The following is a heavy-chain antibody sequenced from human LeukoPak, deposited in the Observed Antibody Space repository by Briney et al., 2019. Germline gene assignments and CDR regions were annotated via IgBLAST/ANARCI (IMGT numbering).Heavy chain of an antibody. J-gene: IGHJ4*02. Sequence: GASVKVSCKASGYTFTGYYMHWVRQAPGQGLEWMGWINPNTGGTNYAQKFQGRVTMTRGTSISTAYMELSRLRSDDTAVYYCAQGDMITFGGVIVSLHFDYWGQGTLVTVSS. D-gene: IGHD3-16*02. CDR2: INPNTGGT. CDR3: AQGDMITFGGVIVSLHFDY. V-gene: IGHV1-2*02. CDR1: GYTFTGYY.